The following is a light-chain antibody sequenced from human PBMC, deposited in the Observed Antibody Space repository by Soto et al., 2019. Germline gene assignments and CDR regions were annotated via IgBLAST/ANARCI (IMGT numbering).Light chain of an antibody. V-gene: IGLV2-14*01. CDR2: DVS. CDR1: SSDVGGYNY. CDR3: NSYTSRYTYV. Sequence: QSVLTQPASVSGSPGQSITISCTGTSSDVGGYNYVSWYQQHPGKAPKLMIYDVSNRPSGVSNRFSGSKSGSTASLTISGLQAEDEADYYCNSYTSRYTYVFGTGTKVTVL. J-gene: IGLJ1*01.